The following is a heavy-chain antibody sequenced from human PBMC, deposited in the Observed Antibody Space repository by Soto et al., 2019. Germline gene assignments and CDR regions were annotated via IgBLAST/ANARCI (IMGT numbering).Heavy chain of an antibody. Sequence: QVQLVESGGGVVQPGRSLRLSCAASGFTFSSYAMHWVRQAPGKGLEWVAVISYDGSNKYYADSVKGRFTISRDNSKNTLDRQMNRLRAEETAVYYCARALRLPAHYYYGMDVWGQGTTVTVSS. CDR1: GFTFSSYA. CDR3: ARALRLPAHYYYGMDV. J-gene: IGHJ6*02. D-gene: IGHD2-2*01. CDR2: ISYDGSNK. V-gene: IGHV3-30-3*01.